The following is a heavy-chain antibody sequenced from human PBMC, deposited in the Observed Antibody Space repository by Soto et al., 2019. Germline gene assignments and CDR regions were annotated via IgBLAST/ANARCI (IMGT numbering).Heavy chain of an antibody. V-gene: IGHV4-59*11. D-gene: IGHD3-10*01. CDR2: IYYRGNT. CDR3: ARALLWFGRSSYYYGMDV. CDR1: GGSISSHY. J-gene: IGHJ6*01. Sequence: PSETLSLTCTVSGGSISSHYWGWIRQPPGKGLEWIGYIYYRGNTNYKPSLKSRVTISVDKSKNQFSLKLSSVTAADTAVYYCARALLWFGRSSYYYGMDVWGQGTTVTVSS.